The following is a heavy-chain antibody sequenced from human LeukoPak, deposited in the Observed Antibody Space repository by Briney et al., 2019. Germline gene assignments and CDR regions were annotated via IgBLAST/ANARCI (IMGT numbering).Heavy chain of an antibody. V-gene: IGHV5-51*01. CDR2: IYPGDSDT. J-gene: IGHJ6*02. CDR3: ARLSGYDYDYYGMDV. Sequence: GESLKISCKGSGYSFASYWIGWVRQMPGKGLEWMGIIYPGDSDTRYSPSFQGQVTISADKSISTAYLQWSSLKASDTAMYYCARLSGYDYDYYGMDVWGQGTTVTVSS. D-gene: IGHD5-12*01. CDR1: GYSFASYW.